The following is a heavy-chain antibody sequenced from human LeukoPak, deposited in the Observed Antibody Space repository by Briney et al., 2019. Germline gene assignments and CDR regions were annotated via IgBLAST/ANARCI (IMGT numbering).Heavy chain of an antibody. J-gene: IGHJ4*02. CDR1: GFTFDDYG. D-gene: IGHD3-10*01. V-gene: IGHV3-9*01. CDR3: AKVGGLGSFYRSPYFAY. CDR2: ISWNSDTI. Sequence: GGSLRLSCAASGFTFDDYGMSWVRQAPGKGLEWVSGISWNSDTIRYADSVKGRFTISRDTAKNSLYLQMNSLRPEDTALYYCAKVGGLGSFYRSPYFAYWGQGTLVTVSS.